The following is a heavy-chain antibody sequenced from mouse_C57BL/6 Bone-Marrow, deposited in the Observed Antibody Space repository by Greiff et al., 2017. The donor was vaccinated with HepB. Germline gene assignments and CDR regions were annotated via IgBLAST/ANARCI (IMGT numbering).Heavy chain of an antibody. D-gene: IGHD3-3*01. J-gene: IGHJ2*01. Sequence: VQLQQPGAELVKPGASVKLSCKASGYTFTSYWMQWVKQRPGQGLEWIGEIDPSDSYTNYNQKLKGKATLTVDTSSSTAYMQLSSLTSEDSAVYYCACWDSYYFDYWGQGTTLTVSS. V-gene: IGHV1-50*01. CDR3: ACWDSYYFDY. CDR2: IDPSDSYT. CDR1: GYTFTSYW.